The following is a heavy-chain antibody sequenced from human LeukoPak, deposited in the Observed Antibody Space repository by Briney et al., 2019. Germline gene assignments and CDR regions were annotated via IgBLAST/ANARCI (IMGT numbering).Heavy chain of an antibody. Sequence: SETLSPTCAVYGGSLSYYYWSWIRQPPEKGLEWIGEINRSGGTNYNPSLKSRVSISVDTSKNQFSLKLSSVTAADTAVYYCARGGFYCGDDCYVDYWGQGTLVTVSS. CDR2: INRSGGT. CDR3: ARGGFYCGDDCYVDY. CDR1: GGSLSYYY. V-gene: IGHV4-34*01. J-gene: IGHJ4*02. D-gene: IGHD2-21*02.